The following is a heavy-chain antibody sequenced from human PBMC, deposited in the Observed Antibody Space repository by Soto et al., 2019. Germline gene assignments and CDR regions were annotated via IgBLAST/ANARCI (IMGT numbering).Heavy chain of an antibody. Sequence: QVHLVQSGPEVKPPGASVKVSCKTSGYTFKNYGINWVRQAPGQGLEWMGWISGYNGNTIYAQTFEGRVIMTTDTITTTASMEVGSLRGDDTAIYYCARDDGIVGRTPKWFDPWGQGTLVTVSS. D-gene: IGHD1-26*01. V-gene: IGHV1-18*01. CDR2: ISGYNGNT. CDR3: ARDDGIVGRTPKWFDP. CDR1: GYTFKNYG. J-gene: IGHJ5*02.